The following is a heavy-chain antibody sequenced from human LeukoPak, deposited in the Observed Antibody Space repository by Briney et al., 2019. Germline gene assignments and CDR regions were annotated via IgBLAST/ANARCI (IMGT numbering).Heavy chain of an antibody. J-gene: IGHJ4*02. CDR1: GGSINSYY. D-gene: IGHD3/OR15-3a*01. Sequence: SETLSLTCTVSGGSINSYYWSWIRQPPGKGLECIGHIYYTGSTYYKPSLESRVTISVDTAKNQISLKLSYVTAADTAVYYCARYEEFSTGYSASSPRHYITHWGQGTLVTVSS. V-gene: IGHV4-59*01. CDR2: IYYTGST. CDR3: ARYEEFSTGYSASSPRHYITH.